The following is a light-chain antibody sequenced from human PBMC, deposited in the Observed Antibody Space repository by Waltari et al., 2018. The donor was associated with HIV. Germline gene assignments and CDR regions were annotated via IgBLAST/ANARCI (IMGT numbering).Light chain of an antibody. CDR3: QQYGSSPPYT. CDR1: QRVSGY. J-gene: IGKJ2*01. V-gene: IGKV3-20*01. CDR2: GAS. Sequence: EIVLTQSPGTLSLSPGERATLSCRASQRVSGYLAWYQQKPGQAPRLLIYGASSRATGSPDRISGSGSGTDFTLTISRLEPEDFAVYYCQQYGSSPPYTFGQGTKLEIK.